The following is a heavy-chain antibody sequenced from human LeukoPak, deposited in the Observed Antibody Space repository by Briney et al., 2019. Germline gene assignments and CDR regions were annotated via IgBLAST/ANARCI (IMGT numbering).Heavy chain of an antibody. CDR2: IRYDGSNK. Sequence: GGSLRLSCAASGFTFSSYGMHWVRQAPGKGLEWVAFIRYDGSNKYYADSVKGRFTISRDNAQNSLYPQMNSLRVEDTAVYYCASVLWFGGIFFDYWGQGVLVTVSS. J-gene: IGHJ4*02. CDR3: ASVLWFGGIFFDY. CDR1: GFTFSSYG. V-gene: IGHV3-30*02. D-gene: IGHD3-10*01.